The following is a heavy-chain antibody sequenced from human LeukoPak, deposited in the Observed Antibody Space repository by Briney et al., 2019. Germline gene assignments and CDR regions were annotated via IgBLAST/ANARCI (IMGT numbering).Heavy chain of an antibody. CDR3: ARDPEYGDPE. V-gene: IGHV3-11*01. D-gene: IGHD4-17*01. J-gene: IGHJ1*01. CDR2: ITSSGSIT. Sequence: PGGSLRLSCTASGFTFNDHYMSWFRLSPGKGLEWLSYITSSGSITDYADSVKGRFTISRDNAKNTMFLQMNSLRPEDTAVHYCARDPEYGDPEWGQGTLVTVSS. CDR1: GFTFNDHY.